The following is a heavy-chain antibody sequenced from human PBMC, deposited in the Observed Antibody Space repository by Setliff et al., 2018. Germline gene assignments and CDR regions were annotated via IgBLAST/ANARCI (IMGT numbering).Heavy chain of an antibody. CDR2: VYVGGNT. CDR1: GVSIANTASY. Sequence: SETLSLTCNVSGVSIANTASYWSWIRQPAGKTLEWIGQVYVGGNTYYNPSLKTRVTISVDTSKNQLSLNLTSVTAADTAVYYCARNTPKLPELGIYGRFDYWGQGILVTVSS. V-gene: IGHV4-61*09. D-gene: IGHD7-27*01. CDR3: ARNTPKLPELGIYGRFDY. J-gene: IGHJ4*02.